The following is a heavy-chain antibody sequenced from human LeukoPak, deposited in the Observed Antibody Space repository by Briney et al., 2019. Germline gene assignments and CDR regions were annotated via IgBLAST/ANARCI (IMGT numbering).Heavy chain of an antibody. D-gene: IGHD3-22*01. CDR3: ARLCYYHSIGYSPLDY. CDR1: VYTFTGYY. CDR2: INPNSGGT. Sequence: ASVKVSCKGSVYTFTGYYLHSVRQSPGQGLEWMGWINPNSGGTNYAQKFQGRVTMTRDTSISTAYMELSRLRSDDTAVYYCARLCYYHSIGYSPLDYWGQGTLVTVSS. V-gene: IGHV1-2*02. J-gene: IGHJ4*02.